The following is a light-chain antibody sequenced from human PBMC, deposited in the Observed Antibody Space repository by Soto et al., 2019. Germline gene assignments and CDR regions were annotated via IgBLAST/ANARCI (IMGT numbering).Light chain of an antibody. V-gene: IGKV1-33*01. CDR2: DAS. J-gene: IGKJ3*01. CDR1: QDISNY. CDR3: QQYDNLPFT. Sequence: DIQMTQSPSSLSASVGDRVTITCQASQDISNYLHWYQQKPRKAPKLLIYDASNLETGVPSRFSGSGSGTDFTFTISSLQPEDIATYYCQQYDNLPFTFGPGTKVDIK.